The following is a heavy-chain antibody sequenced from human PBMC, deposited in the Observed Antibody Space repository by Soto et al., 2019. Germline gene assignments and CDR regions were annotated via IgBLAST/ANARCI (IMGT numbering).Heavy chain of an antibody. V-gene: IGHV4-59*01. J-gene: IGHJ4*02. CDR1: TAPMSSYS. Sequence: SETLSLTCTVSTAPMSSYSWSWIRQPPGKGLEWIGYIYYSGRTTYNPSLKSRLTISLDTSKNQFSLSLTSVTAADTAVYYCAAAAGTLFDYWGQGTLVTVSS. CDR3: AAAAGTLFDY. CDR2: IYYSGRT. D-gene: IGHD6-13*01.